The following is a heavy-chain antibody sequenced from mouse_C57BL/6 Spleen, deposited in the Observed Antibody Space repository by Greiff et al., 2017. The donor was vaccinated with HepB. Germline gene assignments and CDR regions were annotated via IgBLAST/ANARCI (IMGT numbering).Heavy chain of an antibody. D-gene: IGHD4-1*01. V-gene: IGHV1-80*01. CDR3: ARWGLGRHFDV. Sequence: QVQLQPSGAELVKPGASVKISCKASGYAFSSYWMNWVKQRPGKGLEWIGQIYPGDGDTNYNGKFKGKATLTADKSSSTAYMQLSSLTSEDSAVYFCARWGLGRHFDVWGTGTTVTVSS. CDR1: GYAFSSYW. J-gene: IGHJ1*03. CDR2: IYPGDGDT.